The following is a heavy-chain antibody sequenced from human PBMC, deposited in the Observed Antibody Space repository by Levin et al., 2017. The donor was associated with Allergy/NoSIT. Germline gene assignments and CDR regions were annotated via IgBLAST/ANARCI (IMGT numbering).Heavy chain of an antibody. CDR3: ARNSGSDLYFDN. V-gene: IGHV1-69*13. CDR2: IVPMLETT. Sequence: SVKVSCKASGGTLRRYVITWLRQAPGQGLEWMGGIVPMLETTDYAQKFQGRVSISADESTNTVYMELISLKSDDTAVYYCARNSGSDLYFDNLGQGTLVTVSS. J-gene: IGHJ4*02. D-gene: IGHD5-12*01. CDR1: GGTLRRYV.